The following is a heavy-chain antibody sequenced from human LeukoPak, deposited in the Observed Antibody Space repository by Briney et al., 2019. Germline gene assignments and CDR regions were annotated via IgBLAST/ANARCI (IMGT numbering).Heavy chain of an antibody. CDR3: AKDLVLRYFDWLLGYYFDY. J-gene: IGHJ4*02. CDR2: ISGSGGST. V-gene: IGHV3-23*01. Sequence: GGSLRLSCAASGFTFSSYAMSWVRHAPGKGLERVSAISGSGGSTYYADSVKGRFTISRDNSKNTLYLQMNSLRAEYTAVYYCAKDLVLRYFDWLLGYYFDYWGQGTLVTVSS. D-gene: IGHD3-9*01. CDR1: GFTFSSYA.